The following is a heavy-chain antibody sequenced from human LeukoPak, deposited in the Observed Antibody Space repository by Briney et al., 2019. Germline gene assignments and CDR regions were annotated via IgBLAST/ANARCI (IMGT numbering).Heavy chain of an antibody. CDR2: ISYDGSNK. CDR1: GFTFSSYA. CDR3: AREGLTYYYDSSGYHDY. Sequence: GGSLRLSCAASGFTFSSYAMHWVRQAPGKGLEWVAVISYDGSNKYYADSVKGRFTISRDDSKNTLYLQMNSLRAEDTAVYYCAREGLTYYYDSSGYHDYWGQGTLVTVSS. J-gene: IGHJ4*02. D-gene: IGHD3-22*01. V-gene: IGHV3-30-3*01.